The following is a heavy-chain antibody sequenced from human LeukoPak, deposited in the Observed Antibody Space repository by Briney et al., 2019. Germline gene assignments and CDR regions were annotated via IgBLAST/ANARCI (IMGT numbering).Heavy chain of an antibody. CDR1: GYTFTSYG. D-gene: IGHD5-18*01. CDR3: ARGDVDTTLGVTPKFDY. V-gene: IGHV1-18*01. CDR2: INAYNGNT. J-gene: IGHJ4*02. Sequence: ASVKVSCKASGYTFTSYGISWVRQAPGQGLEWMGWINAYNGNTNYAQKLQGRVTMTTDTSTSTAYMELRSLRSDDTAVYYCARGDVDTTLGVTPKFDYWGQGTLVTVSS.